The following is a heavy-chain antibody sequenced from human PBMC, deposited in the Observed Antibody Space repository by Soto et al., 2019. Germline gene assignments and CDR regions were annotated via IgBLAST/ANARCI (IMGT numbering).Heavy chain of an antibody. J-gene: IGHJ6*02. CDR1: GYTFTGYY. V-gene: IGHV1-2*04. D-gene: IGHD3-10*01. CDR3: AREAGYYGSGSYYMDGPYGMDV. CDR2: INPNSGGT. Sequence: GASVKVSCKASGYTFTGYYMHWVRQAPGQGLEWMGWINPNSGGTNYAQKFQGWVTMTRDTSISTAYMELSRLRSDDTAVYYCAREAGYYGSGSYYMDGPYGMDVWGQGTTVTVSS.